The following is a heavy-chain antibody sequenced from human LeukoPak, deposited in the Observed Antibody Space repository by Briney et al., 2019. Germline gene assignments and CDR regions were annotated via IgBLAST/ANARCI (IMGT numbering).Heavy chain of an antibody. D-gene: IGHD6-6*01. Sequence: SVKVSCKASGGTFSSYAISWVRQAPGQGLEWMGRIIPIFGTANYAQKFQGRVTITTDESTSTAYMELSSLRSEDTAVYYCARGPASSSSSSSWFDPWGQGTLVTVSS. CDR1: GGTFSSYA. V-gene: IGHV1-69*05. CDR2: IIPIFGTA. J-gene: IGHJ5*02. CDR3: ARGPASSSSSSSWFDP.